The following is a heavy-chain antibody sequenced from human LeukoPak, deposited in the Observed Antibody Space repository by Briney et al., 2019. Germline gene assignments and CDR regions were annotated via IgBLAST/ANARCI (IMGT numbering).Heavy chain of an antibody. CDR2: IYHTGDT. J-gene: IGHJ5*02. CDR1: GGSFSSGGYY. D-gene: IGHD3-3*01. V-gene: IGHV4-31*03. Sequence: SETLSLTCTVSGGSFSSGGYYWSWIRPHPGKGLEWIGNIYHTGDTFYNPSLQSRFIISVDTSKNQFSLKVSSVTAADTAIYYCARRNDPWSGPRNWFDPWGQGILVTVSS. CDR3: ARRNDPWSGPRNWFDP.